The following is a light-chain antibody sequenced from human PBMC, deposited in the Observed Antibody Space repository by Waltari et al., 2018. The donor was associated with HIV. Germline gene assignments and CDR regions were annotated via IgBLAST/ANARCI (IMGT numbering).Light chain of an antibody. CDR3: TAWDASLSVWV. Sequence: QSVLTQPPSASGTPGQRVTMSCSGSSSNTESTYVYWYRQLPGTAPKLLIDRNNQRPSGVPDRFSGSKSGTSASLAISGLRSEDEADYYCTAWDASLSVWVFGGGTKLTVL. CDR1: SSNTESTY. V-gene: IGLV1-47*01. CDR2: RNN. J-gene: IGLJ3*02.